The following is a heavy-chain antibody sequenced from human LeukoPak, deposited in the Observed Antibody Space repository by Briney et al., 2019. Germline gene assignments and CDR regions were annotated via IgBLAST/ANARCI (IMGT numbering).Heavy chain of an antibody. V-gene: IGHV6-1*01. CDR2: TYYTSKWNT. CDR3: ARGRASAFDV. D-gene: IGHD6-25*01. J-gene: IGHJ3*01. Sequence: PSQTLSLSCAISGDSFSTSGVAWNWVRQSPSRGLEWLGRTYYTSKWNTDYAVSVKSRIVVNPDTSKNQFSLQLNSVTSEDTAVYYCARGRASAFDVGGQGTMVTVSS. CDR1: GDSFSTSGVA.